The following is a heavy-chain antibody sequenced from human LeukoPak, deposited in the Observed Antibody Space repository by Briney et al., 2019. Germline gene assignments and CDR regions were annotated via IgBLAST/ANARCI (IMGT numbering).Heavy chain of an antibody. D-gene: IGHD6-13*01. J-gene: IGHJ6*03. V-gene: IGHV4-59*01. Sequence: PSETLSLTCTVSGDSISSYYWSWIRQPPGKGLEWIGYIYYSGSTDYNPSLESRVTISVDTSKNQFSLKLSSVIAADTAVYYCARDRAEQQQLYYYYYMDVWGKGTTVTVSS. CDR1: GDSISSYY. CDR2: IYYSGST. CDR3: ARDRAEQQQLYYYYYMDV.